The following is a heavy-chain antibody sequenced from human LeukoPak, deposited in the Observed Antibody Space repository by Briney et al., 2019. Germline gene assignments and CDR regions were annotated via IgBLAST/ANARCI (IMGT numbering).Heavy chain of an antibody. CDR3: ARMFDSGYSGSLVRSH. CDR1: GGSISSYY. CDR2: IYYSGST. Sequence: PSETLSLTCTVSGGSISSYYWSWIRQPPGKGLEWIGYIYYSGSTNYNPSLKSRVTISVDTSKNQFSLKLSSVTAADTAVYYCARMFDSGYSGSLVRSHWGQGTLVTVSS. D-gene: IGHD1-26*01. J-gene: IGHJ4*02. V-gene: IGHV4-59*08.